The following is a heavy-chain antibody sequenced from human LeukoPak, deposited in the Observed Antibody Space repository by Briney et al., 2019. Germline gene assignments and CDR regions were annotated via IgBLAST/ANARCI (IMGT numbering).Heavy chain of an antibody. D-gene: IGHD3-10*01. V-gene: IGHV3-48*01. J-gene: IGHJ4*02. CDR1: GFTFSSYS. Sequence: GGSLRLSCAASGFTFSSYSMNWVRQAPGKGLEWVSYISSSSSTIYYADSVKGRFTISRDNAKNSLYLQMHSLRAEDTAVYYCARAVYYGSGSYGPWGQGTLVTVSS. CDR3: ARAVYYGSGSYGP. CDR2: ISSSSSTI.